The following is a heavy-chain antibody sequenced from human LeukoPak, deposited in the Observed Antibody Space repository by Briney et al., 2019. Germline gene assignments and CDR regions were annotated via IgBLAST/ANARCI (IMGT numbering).Heavy chain of an antibody. CDR1: GFTFDDYA. D-gene: IGHD2-21*02. CDR3: AKADCGGDCYRPYYFDY. CDR2: ISWNSGSI. Sequence: ALRLSCAASGFTFDDYAMHWVQQAPGKGLEWVSGISWNSGSIGYADSVKGRFTISRDNAKNSLYLQMNSLRAEDTALYYCAKADCGGDCYRPYYFDYWGQGTLVTVSS. J-gene: IGHJ4*02. V-gene: IGHV3-9*01.